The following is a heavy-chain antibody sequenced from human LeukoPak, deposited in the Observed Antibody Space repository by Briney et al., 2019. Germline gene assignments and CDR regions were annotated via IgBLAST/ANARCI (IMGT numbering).Heavy chain of an antibody. V-gene: IGHV4-38-2*02. D-gene: IGHD4-17*01. CDR3: ARGTYGYYMDV. Sequence: SEPPSLTCSGSNYSISNSLYWGWLRQPPGKGLEWIGSIYRSGSTFYNPSLKSRVTISLDTSKNQFSLKLSSVTAAATAVYFCARGTYGYYMDVWGKGTTVTVSS. CDR2: IYRSGST. J-gene: IGHJ6*03. CDR1: NYSISNSLY.